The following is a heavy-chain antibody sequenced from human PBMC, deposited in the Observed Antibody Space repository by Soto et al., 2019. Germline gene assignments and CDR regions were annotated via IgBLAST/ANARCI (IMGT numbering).Heavy chain of an antibody. CDR1: GGSFSGYY. CDR3: ASRHDWFEFDY. Sequence: QVQLQQWGAGLLKPSETLSLTCAVYGGSFSGYYWSWIRQPPGKGLEWIGEINHSGSTNYNPSLKSRVTISVDTSKNQFSLKLSSVTAADTAVYYCASRHDWFEFDYWGQGTLVTVSS. V-gene: IGHV4-34*01. J-gene: IGHJ4*02. D-gene: IGHD3-9*01. CDR2: INHSGST.